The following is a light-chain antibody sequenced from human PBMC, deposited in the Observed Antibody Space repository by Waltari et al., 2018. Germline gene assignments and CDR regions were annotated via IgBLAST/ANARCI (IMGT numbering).Light chain of an antibody. V-gene: IGKV2-30*02. CDR3: MQGTHWPRT. J-gene: IGKJ1*01. CDR1: QSLVHSDGNTY. Sequence: VVMTQSPLSLPVTLGQPASSSCKSSQSLVHSDGNTYLNWFQQRPGQSPRRLFYKVSDRDSGVPDRFSGSGSGTDFTLKISRVEAEDVGVYYCMQGTHWPRTFGQGTKVEIK. CDR2: KVS.